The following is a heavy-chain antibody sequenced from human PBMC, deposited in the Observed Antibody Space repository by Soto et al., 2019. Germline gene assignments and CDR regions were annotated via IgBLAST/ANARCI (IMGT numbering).Heavy chain of an antibody. J-gene: IGHJ6*02. Sequence: SETRSLTCAGYGGSFRGYYWSRSRKPPGKGLEWIGEINHSGSTTYNPSLKSRVTISVDTSKNQFSLKLSSVTAADTAVYYCARGSAVRKSGYYYYGMDVWGQGTTVTVS. CDR1: GGSFRGYY. CDR3: ARGSAVRKSGYYYYGMDV. V-gene: IGHV4-34*01. CDR2: INHSGST. D-gene: IGHD3-10*01.